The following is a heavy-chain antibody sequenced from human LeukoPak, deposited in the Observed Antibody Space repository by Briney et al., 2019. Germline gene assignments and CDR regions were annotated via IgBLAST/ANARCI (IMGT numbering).Heavy chain of an antibody. CDR1: GFTFSSYG. J-gene: IGHJ4*02. CDR3: AEDFLETTSSWYFDY. D-gene: IGHD6-13*01. V-gene: IGHV3-30*02. Sequence: LPGGSLRLSCAASGFTFSSYGMHWVRQAPGKGLEWVAFIRYDGSNKYYADSVKGRFTISRDNSKNTLYLQMNSLRAEDTAVYYCAEDFLETTSSWYFDYWGQGTLVTVSS. CDR2: IRYDGSNK.